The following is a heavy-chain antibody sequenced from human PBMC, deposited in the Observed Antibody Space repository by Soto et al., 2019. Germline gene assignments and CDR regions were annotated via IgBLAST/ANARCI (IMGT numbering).Heavy chain of an antibody. J-gene: IGHJ4*02. D-gene: IGHD6-13*01. Sequence: GASVKVSCKASGYTFTSYGISWVRQAPGQGLEWMGWISAYNGNTNYAQKLQGRVTMTTDTSTSTAYMELRSLRSDDTAVYYCARDPYSSSGHPHPPDYWGQGTLVSVSS. CDR1: GYTFTSYG. CDR3: ARDPYSSSGHPHPPDY. CDR2: ISAYNGNT. V-gene: IGHV1-18*01.